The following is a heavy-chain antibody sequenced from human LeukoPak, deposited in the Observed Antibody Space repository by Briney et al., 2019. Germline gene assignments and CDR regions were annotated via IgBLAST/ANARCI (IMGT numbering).Heavy chain of an antibody. J-gene: IGHJ1*01. D-gene: IGHD6-19*01. CDR2: IYYSGST. V-gene: IGHV4-39*07. CDR1: GGSISSSSYY. Sequence: RPSQTLSLTCTVSGGSISSSSYYWGWIRQPPGKGLEWIGSIYYSGSTYYNPSLKSRVTISVDTSKNQFSLKLSSVTAADTAVYYCARVTYSSGWYNFQHWGQGTLVTVSS. CDR3: ARVTYSSGWYNFQH.